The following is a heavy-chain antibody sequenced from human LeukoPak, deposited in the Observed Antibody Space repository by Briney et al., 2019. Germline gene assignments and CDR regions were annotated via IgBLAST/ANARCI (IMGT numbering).Heavy chain of an antibody. V-gene: IGHV1-18*01. J-gene: IGHJ4*02. Sequence: ASVKVSCKASGYTFASYGNSWLRQAPGQGLEWMGWISAYNGNTNYAQKLQGRVTMTTDTSTSTAYMELRSLRSDDTDVYYCAREIITISSPFDYWGQRTLVTVSS. CDR3: AREIITISSPFDY. CDR1: GYTFASYG. CDR2: ISAYNGNT. D-gene: IGHD6-6*01.